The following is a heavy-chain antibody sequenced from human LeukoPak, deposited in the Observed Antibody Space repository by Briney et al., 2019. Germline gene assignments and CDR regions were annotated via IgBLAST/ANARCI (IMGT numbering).Heavy chain of an antibody. D-gene: IGHD6-13*01. V-gene: IGHV4-4*07. CDR3: AREIGGSSWYSSNAFDI. Sequence: PSETLSLTCTVSGGSISNYFWSWIRQPAGMGLEWIGRIYTSGSTNYNPSFKSRVTMSVDTSKNQFSLKVSSVTAADTAVYYCAREIGGSSWYSSNAFDIWGQGTMVTVSS. CDR1: GGSISNYF. J-gene: IGHJ3*02. CDR2: IYTSGST.